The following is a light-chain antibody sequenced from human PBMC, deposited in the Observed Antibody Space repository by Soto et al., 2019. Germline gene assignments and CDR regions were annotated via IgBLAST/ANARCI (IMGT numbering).Light chain of an antibody. CDR2: DGS. J-gene: IGKJ5*01. V-gene: IGKV1-5*01. CDR1: QSVSYW. CDR3: QQFHDLPIT. Sequence: DIHLTQSPSTLSTSVGARVTITCRASQSVSYWLAWYQQKPGKAPNLLIYDGSTLASGVPPRFSGGGFGTEFTLNISSLQSEDIATYFCQQFHDLPITFGQGTRLDIK.